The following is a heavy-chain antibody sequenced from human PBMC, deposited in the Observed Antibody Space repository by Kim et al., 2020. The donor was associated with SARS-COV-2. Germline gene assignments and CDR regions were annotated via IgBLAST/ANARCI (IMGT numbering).Heavy chain of an antibody. CDR2: MNPNSGNT. D-gene: IGHD6-13*01. CDR3: ARGYHGWRSSWPQGFQH. Sequence: ASVKVSCKASGYTFTSYDINWVRQATGQGLEWMGWMNPNSGNTGYAQKFQGRVTMTRNTSISTAYMELSSLRSEDTAVYYCARGYHGWRSSWPQGFQHWGQGTLVTVSS. CDR1: GYTFTSYD. J-gene: IGHJ1*01. V-gene: IGHV1-8*01.